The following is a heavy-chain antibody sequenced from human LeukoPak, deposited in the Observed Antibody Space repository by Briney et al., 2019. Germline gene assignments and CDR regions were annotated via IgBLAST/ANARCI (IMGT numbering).Heavy chain of an antibody. CDR1: GFTFSSYA. V-gene: IGHV3-23*01. CDR3: AKIPVSTMVRGATFDY. Sequence: SCKASGFTFSSYAMSWVRQAPGKGLEWVSAISGSGGSTYYADSVKGRFTISRDNSKNTLYLQMNSLRAEDTAVYYCAKIPVSTMVRGATFDYWGQGTLVTVSS. CDR2: ISGSGGST. D-gene: IGHD3-10*01. J-gene: IGHJ4*02.